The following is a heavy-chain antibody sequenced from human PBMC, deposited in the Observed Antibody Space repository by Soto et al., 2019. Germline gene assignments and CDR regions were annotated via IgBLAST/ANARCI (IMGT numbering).Heavy chain of an antibody. CDR2: IYPGDSDT. J-gene: IGHJ5*02. D-gene: IGHD3-22*01. CDR1: GYSFTSDW. CDR3: ARSGGPYYYDSSGSLDSNWFDP. V-gene: IGHV5-51*01. Sequence: GESLKISCKGSGYSFTSDWIGWVRQMPGKGLEWMGIIYPGDSDTRYSPSFQGQVTISADKSISTAYLQWSSLKASDTAMYYCARSGGPYYYDSSGSLDSNWFDPWGQGTLVTVSS.